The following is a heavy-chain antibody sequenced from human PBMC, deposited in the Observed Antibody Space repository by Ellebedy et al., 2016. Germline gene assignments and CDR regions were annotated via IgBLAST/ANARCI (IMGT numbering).Heavy chain of an antibody. V-gene: IGHV3-21*04. CDR1: GFTFRNFF. Sequence: GESLKISXVASGFTFRNFFMSWVRQAPGKGLEWVSSISSSSSYIYYADSVKGRFTISRDNAKNSLYLQMNSLRAEDTAVYYCYYRHYSGSWGQGTLVTVSS. CDR2: ISSSSSYI. J-gene: IGHJ4*02. D-gene: IGHD4-11*01. CDR3: YYRHYSGS.